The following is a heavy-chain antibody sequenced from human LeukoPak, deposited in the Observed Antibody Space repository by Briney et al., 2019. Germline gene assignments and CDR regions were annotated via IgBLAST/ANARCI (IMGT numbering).Heavy chain of an antibody. Sequence: PSETLSLTCTVSGGSISTYYWSWIRQPPGKGLEWIGYISYSGSTNYKPSLKSQVSLSLDTSNNQFSLRLSSVTAADTAVYYCARVVGAVDYWGQGTLVTVSS. CDR2: ISYSGST. J-gene: IGHJ4*02. D-gene: IGHD1-26*01. CDR1: GGSISTYY. V-gene: IGHV4-59*01. CDR3: ARVVGAVDY.